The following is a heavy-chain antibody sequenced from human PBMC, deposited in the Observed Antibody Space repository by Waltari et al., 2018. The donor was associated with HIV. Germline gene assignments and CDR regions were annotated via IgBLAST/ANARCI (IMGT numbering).Heavy chain of an antibody. CDR3: ASTYYDLLEGWYFDF. Sequence: QVQLQESGPGLVKPSETLSLPCSVSDYSITSGYYWGWIRQSPGRGLEWIGSISHSGTTVYSPSLKSRITLFRNTSKNQFFLKLTSATAADTAVYYCASTYYDLLEGWYFDFWGQGRLVTVSS. CDR1: DYSITSGYY. J-gene: IGHJ4*02. D-gene: IGHD3-3*01. CDR2: ISHSGTT. V-gene: IGHV4-38-2*02.